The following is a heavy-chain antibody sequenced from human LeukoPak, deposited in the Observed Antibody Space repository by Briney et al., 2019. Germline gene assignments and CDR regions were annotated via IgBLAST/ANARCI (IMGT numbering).Heavy chain of an antibody. J-gene: IGHJ4*02. V-gene: IGHV4-34*01. CDR3: ARRDASAHYSNYFDY. CDR2: INHSGST. D-gene: IGHD3-22*01. CDR1: GGSFSGYY. Sequence: ASETLSLTSAVYGGSFSGYYWSWIRQPPGKGLEWMGEINHSGSTNYNPSLKSRVTISVDTSKNKFYLKLSSVSAADTAVYYCARRDASAHYSNYFDYWGQGTLVTVSS.